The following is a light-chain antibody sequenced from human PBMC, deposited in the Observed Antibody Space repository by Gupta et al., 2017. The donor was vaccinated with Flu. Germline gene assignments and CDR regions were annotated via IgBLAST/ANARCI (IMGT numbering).Light chain of an antibody. Sequence: SFILTQPPSVSVAPGQTASIACGGKNIGSETVHWYQQKPGQAPVLVLYDDDFRPSGIPERFSGSNSGNTATLTIRRVEAGDEADYYCQVWDTASDHWLFGAGTALTVV. V-gene: IGLV3-21*02. CDR1: NIGSET. CDR2: DDD. CDR3: QVWDTASDHWL. J-gene: IGLJ3*02.